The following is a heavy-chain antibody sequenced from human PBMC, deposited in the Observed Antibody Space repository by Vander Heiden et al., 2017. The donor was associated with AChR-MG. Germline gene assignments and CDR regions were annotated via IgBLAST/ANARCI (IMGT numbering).Heavy chain of an antibody. D-gene: IGHD2-2*01. J-gene: IGHJ6*02. CDR3: ARGNIVVVPAAIDQRVFTDMDV. Sequence: QVQLVQSGAEVKKPGSSVKVSCKASGGTFSSYAISWVGQAPGQGLEWMGGIIPSVGTANYAQKFQGRVTITADESTSTAYMELSSLRSEDTAVYYCARGNIVVVPAAIDQRVFTDMDVWGQGTTVTVSS. CDR1: GGTFSSYA. CDR2: IIPSVGTA. V-gene: IGHV1-69*01.